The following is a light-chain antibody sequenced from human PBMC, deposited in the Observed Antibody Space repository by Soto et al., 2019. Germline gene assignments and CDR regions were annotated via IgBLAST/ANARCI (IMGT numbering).Light chain of an antibody. CDR3: QKSYSIPYT. V-gene: IGKV1-39*01. Sequence: DIQMTQSPSSLSASVGDRVTITCRASQTISTYLNWYQQNPGKAPKLLIYAASNLQNGVPSRFSGSGSVTDFTLTISSLQPEDFATYYCQKSYSIPYTFGQGTKLEIK. J-gene: IGKJ2*01. CDR1: QTISTY. CDR2: AAS.